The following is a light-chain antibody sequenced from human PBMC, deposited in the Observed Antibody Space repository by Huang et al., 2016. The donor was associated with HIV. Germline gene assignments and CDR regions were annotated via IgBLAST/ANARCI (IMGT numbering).Light chain of an antibody. CDR2: DAS. J-gene: IGKJ2*01. CDR1: HDISNY. CDR3: QQYDNLHT. Sequence: DIQMTQSPSSLSASVGDRVTITCQASHDISNYLNWYQQKPGKAPKLLIYDASNLETGVPSRFSGSRSGTHFTFTINNLQPEDIATYYCQQYDNLHTFGQGTKLEIK. V-gene: IGKV1-33*01.